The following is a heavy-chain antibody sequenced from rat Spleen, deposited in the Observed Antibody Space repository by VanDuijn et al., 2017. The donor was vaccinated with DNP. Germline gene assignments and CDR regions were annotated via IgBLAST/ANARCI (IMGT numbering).Heavy chain of an antibody. CDR2: INKESSTI. V-gene: IGHV4-2*01. J-gene: IGHJ2*01. CDR1: GFNFNDYW. CDR3: ARYSGEGFYFDY. D-gene: IGHD1-1*01. Sequence: EVKLVESGGGLVQPGRSLKLSCAASGFNFNDYWMGWVRQAPGKGLERIGEINKESSTINYTPSLKDKFTISRDNAQNTLYLQVNKLGSEDTAVYYCARYSGEGFYFDYWGQGVMVTVSS.